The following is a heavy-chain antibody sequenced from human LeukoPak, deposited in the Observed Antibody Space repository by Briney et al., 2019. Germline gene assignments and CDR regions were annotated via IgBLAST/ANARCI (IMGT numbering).Heavy chain of an antibody. D-gene: IGHD2-21*01. V-gene: IGHV1-69*01. CDR2: IIPIFGTA. CDR3: AREVGVAYRMNYYYYMDV. J-gene: IGHJ6*03. CDR1: GGTFSRYA. Sequence: GSSVKVSCKASGGTFSRYAISWVRQAPGQGFEWMGGIIPIFGTANYAQKFQGRVTITADESTSTAYMELSSLRSEDTAVYYCAREVGVAYRMNYYYYMDVWGKGTTVTISS.